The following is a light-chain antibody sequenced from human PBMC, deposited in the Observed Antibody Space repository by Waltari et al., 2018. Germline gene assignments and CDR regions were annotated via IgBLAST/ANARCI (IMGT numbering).Light chain of an antibody. J-gene: IGKJ1*01. CDR2: QIS. CDR3: LQTEQFPWT. V-gene: IGKV2-24*01. CDR1: QSLVHSDGKTY. Sequence: DVVMTQTPLSLPVTLGPQASLPSRSSQSLVHSDGKTYLSWLQERPGQPPRLLIYQISSRFSGVPDRFSGSGAVTDFTLKISRVEPEDVGVYYCLQTEQFPWTFGQGTKVEIQ.